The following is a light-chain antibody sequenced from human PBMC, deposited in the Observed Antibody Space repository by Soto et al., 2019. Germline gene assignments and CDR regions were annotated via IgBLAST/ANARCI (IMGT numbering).Light chain of an antibody. Sequence: EIVLTQSPGTLSLSPGEGASLSCRASQSVSSNYLAWYQQKPGQAPRLLIYRTSNRATGIPDRFSGSGSGTDFTLTITRLEPEDFEVYYCQQYGTFGPGTKVDF. CDR2: RTS. CDR3: QQYGT. CDR1: QSVSSNY. J-gene: IGKJ3*01. V-gene: IGKV3-20*01.